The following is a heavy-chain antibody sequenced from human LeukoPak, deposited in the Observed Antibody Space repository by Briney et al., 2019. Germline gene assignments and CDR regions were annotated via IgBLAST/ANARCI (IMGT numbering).Heavy chain of an antibody. CDR3: ARDPTTVTKGFDI. J-gene: IGHJ3*02. Sequence: SETLSLTCTVSDASLKTHYWTWIRQPPGKGLEWIGYISYGGSTNNNPSLKRRVTISVDTSKSPFFLRLTCLTAADTAAYYCARDPTTVTKGFDIWGQGTMVSVSS. V-gene: IGHV4-59*11. CDR2: ISYGGST. CDR1: DASLKTHY. D-gene: IGHD4-17*01.